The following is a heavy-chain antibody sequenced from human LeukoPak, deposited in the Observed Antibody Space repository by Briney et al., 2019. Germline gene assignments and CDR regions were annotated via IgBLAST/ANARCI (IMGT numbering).Heavy chain of an antibody. V-gene: IGHV3-30*04. Sequence: GGSLRLSCAASGFTFSSYAMHWVRQAPGKGQEWVAVISYDGSNKYYADSVKGRFTISRDNSKNTLYLQMNSLRAEDTAVYYCAAGPTTGYWGQGTLVTVSS. CDR3: AAGPTTGY. CDR2: ISYDGSNK. CDR1: GFTFSSYA. D-gene: IGHD1-7*01. J-gene: IGHJ4*02.